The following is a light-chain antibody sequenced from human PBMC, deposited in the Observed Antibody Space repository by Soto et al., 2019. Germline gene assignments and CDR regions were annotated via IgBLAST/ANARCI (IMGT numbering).Light chain of an antibody. Sequence: EIVMTQSPATLSVSPGERATLSCRASQSVYSNVAWYQQRPGQAPRLLIYGASTRATGTPARFSGSGSETEFILTISSLQSEDFAVYYCQQFNNWRRTFGQGTKVEIK. J-gene: IGKJ1*01. V-gene: IGKV3-15*01. CDR3: QQFNNWRRT. CDR2: GAS. CDR1: QSVYSN.